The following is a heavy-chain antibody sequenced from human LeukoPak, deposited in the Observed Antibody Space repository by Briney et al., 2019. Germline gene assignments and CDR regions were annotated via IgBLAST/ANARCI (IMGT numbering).Heavy chain of an antibody. Sequence: SETLSLTCTVSGGSISSSSYYWGWIRQPPGKGLEWIGSIYYSGSTYYNPSLKSRVTISVDTSKNQFSLKLSSVTAADTAVYYCARLSHMVRTFDYWGQGTLVTVSS. CDR3: ARLSHMVRTFDY. CDR2: IYYSGST. J-gene: IGHJ4*02. D-gene: IGHD3-10*01. CDR1: GGSISSSSYY. V-gene: IGHV4-39*07.